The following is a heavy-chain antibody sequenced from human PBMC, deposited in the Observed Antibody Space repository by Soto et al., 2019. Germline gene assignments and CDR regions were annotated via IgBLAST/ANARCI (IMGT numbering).Heavy chain of an antibody. CDR2: LYYSGST. Sequence: PSETLSLTCTVSGGSVSSGSYYWSWVRQPPAKGLEYIGYLYYSGSTNYNPSLKSRVTISVDTPKNQFSLKLTSVTAADTAIYYCARGQAFWTGYYRMPYYFDYWGQGTLVTVSS. V-gene: IGHV4-61*01. CDR3: ARGQAFWTGYYRMPYYFDY. J-gene: IGHJ4*02. CDR1: GGSVSSGSYY. D-gene: IGHD3-3*01.